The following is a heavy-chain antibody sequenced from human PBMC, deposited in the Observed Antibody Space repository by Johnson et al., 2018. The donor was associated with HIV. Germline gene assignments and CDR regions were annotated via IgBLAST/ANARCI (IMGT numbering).Heavy chain of an antibody. CDR2: IKQGGSAK. D-gene: IGHD4-11*01. Sequence: VQLVESGGGLVQPGGSLRLSCAASGFTFSSYWMSWVRQAPGQGLEWVANIKQGGSAKYYVDSVKGRFSISRDNAKNSLSLQMNSLRAEDTALYYCARAGYSNYDRAFDIWGQGTMVTVSS. V-gene: IGHV3-7*01. CDR1: GFTFSSYW. J-gene: IGHJ3*02. CDR3: ARAGYSNYDRAFDI.